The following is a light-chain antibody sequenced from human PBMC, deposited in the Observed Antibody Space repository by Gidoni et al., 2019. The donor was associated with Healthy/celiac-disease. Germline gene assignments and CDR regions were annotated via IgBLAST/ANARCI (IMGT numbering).Light chain of an antibody. CDR2: GAS. CDR1: QSVSSSY. V-gene: IGKV3-20*01. J-gene: IGKJ4*01. Sequence: EIVLTQSPGTLSLSPGERPTLSCRASQSVSSSYLAWHQQKPGQAPRLLIYGASSRATGIPDRFSGSGSGTDFTLTISRLEPEDFAVYYCQQYGSSRWTFXGXTKVEIK. CDR3: QQYGSSRWT.